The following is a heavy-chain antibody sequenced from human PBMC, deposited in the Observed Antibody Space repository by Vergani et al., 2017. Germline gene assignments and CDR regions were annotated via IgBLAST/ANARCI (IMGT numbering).Heavy chain of an antibody. D-gene: IGHD5-12*01. CDR2: ISWTSGAV. J-gene: IGHJ3*01. V-gene: IGHV3-9*01. CDR1: GITFWKFG. Sequence: EVDLVESGGGLAQPGGSLRLSCEASGITFWKFGMHWVRQGPGTGLEWVSGISWTSGAVDYADSVRCRFTISRDNAKNSLFLEMNSLRFEDTAVYFCTKGSVYYHDSAGHGYDPYTGFDLWGQGTLVTVSS. CDR3: TKGSVYYHDSAGHGYDPYTGFDL.